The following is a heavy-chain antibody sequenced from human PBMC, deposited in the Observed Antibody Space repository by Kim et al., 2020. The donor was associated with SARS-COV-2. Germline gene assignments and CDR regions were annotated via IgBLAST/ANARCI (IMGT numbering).Heavy chain of an antibody. J-gene: IGHJ5*02. CDR2: ISSYGSYI. Sequence: GGSLRLSCASSGFTFSDYTMNWVRQAPGKGLEWVSSISSYGSYIYYADSVKGRFTISIDNAQNSLYLQMNSLRAEDTAVYYCARDRDSGSYLSYGSWGQGTLVTVSS. CDR1: GFTFSDYT. D-gene: IGHD3-10*01. CDR3: ARDRDSGSYLSYGS. V-gene: IGHV3-21*01.